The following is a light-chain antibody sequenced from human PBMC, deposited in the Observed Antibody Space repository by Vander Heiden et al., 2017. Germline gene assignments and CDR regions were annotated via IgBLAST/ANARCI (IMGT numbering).Light chain of an antibody. Sequence: QSVLTQPPSASGTPGPRVTISCSGRSSNIGSNTVNWYQQLPGTAPKLLIYSNNQRPSGVPDRFSGSKSGTSASLAISGLQSEDEADYYCAAWDDSLNGRVFGGGTKLTVL. V-gene: IGLV1-44*01. CDR1: SSNIGSNT. J-gene: IGLJ3*02. CDR3: AAWDDSLNGRV. CDR2: SNN.